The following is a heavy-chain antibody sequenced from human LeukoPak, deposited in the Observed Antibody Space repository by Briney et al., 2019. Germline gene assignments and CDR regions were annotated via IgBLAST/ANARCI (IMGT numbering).Heavy chain of an antibody. Sequence: ASVRDACQPSDYNFPSYSFYWVRQAPGQGLEWMGWISAYNGNTQYAQKFQDRVTMTTDRSASTAYMEMRSLRSDDTAIYYCARVRLAQHGPGWRYPWGQGTLVTVSS. D-gene: IGHD3-10*01. CDR1: DYNFPSYS. J-gene: IGHJ5*02. CDR3: ARVRLAQHGPGWRYP. CDR2: ISAYNGNT. V-gene: IGHV1-18*01.